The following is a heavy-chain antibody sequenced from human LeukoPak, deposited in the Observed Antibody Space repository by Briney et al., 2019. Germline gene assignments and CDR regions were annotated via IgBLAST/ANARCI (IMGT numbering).Heavy chain of an antibody. Sequence: SETLSLTCTVSGGSISSYYWNWIRQPPGKGLEWIGYIYYSGSTNYNPSLKSRVTISVDTSKNQFSLKLSSVTAADTAVYYCARLGLRAGYSSGWYLDYWGQGTLVTVSS. J-gene: IGHJ4*02. CDR2: IYYSGST. D-gene: IGHD6-19*01. V-gene: IGHV4-59*08. CDR3: ARLGLRAGYSSGWYLDY. CDR1: GGSISSYY.